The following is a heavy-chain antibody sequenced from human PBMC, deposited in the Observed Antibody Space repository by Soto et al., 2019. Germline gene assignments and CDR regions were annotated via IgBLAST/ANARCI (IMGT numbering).Heavy chain of an antibody. V-gene: IGHV3-48*01. CDR3: ARDLLRDILTGYFNDAFDI. CDR2: ISSSSSTI. D-gene: IGHD3-9*01. CDR1: GFTFSSYS. Sequence: PGGSLRLSCAASGFTFSSYSMNWVRQAPGKGLEWVSYISSSSSTIYYADSVKGRFTISRDNAKNSLYLQMNSLRAEDTAVYYCARDLLRDILTGYFNDAFDIWGQGTMVTVS. J-gene: IGHJ3*02.